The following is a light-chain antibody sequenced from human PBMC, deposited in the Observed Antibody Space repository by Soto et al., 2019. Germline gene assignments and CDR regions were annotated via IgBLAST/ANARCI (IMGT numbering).Light chain of an antibody. CDR2: AAS. CDR1: QSISTY. Sequence: DIQMTQSPSSLSASVGDRVTITCRASQSISTYLNWYQHKPGKAPKLLIYAASSLQSGVPSRFSASGSGTRFTLTIISLQPEDFATYYCQQSYITPPLTFGGGTKVEI. CDR3: QQSYITPPLT. J-gene: IGKJ4*01. V-gene: IGKV1-39*01.